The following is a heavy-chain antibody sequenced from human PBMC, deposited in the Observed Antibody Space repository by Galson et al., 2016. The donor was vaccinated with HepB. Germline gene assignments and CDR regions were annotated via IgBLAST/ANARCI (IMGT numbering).Heavy chain of an antibody. D-gene: IGHD2-15*01. V-gene: IGHV3-48*02. CDR2: INDRSRSI. J-gene: IGHJ4*03. CDR3: VRENGHCTRGSCWSYFDY. CDR1: GFIFGHHS. Sequence: SLRLSCAASGFIFGHHSMNWVRQAPGKGPEWVSYINDRSRSIFYADSVKGRFTISRDNAKNTLYLQLAGLSDEDTAVYYCVRENGHCTRGSCWSYFDYWGHGSLVCVTS.